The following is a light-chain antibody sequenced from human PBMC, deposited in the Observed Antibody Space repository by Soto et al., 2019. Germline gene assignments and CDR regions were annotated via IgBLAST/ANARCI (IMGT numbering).Light chain of an antibody. Sequence: AIQLTQSPSSLSASVGDRVTITCRASQDIRGALAWYQQKPGKAPKLLIYDVSSLESGVPSRFSGSGSGTDFTLTISSLQPEDFATYYCQQFNTYPITFGQGTQLEIK. J-gene: IGKJ5*01. CDR2: DVS. V-gene: IGKV1-13*02. CDR3: QQFNTYPIT. CDR1: QDIRGA.